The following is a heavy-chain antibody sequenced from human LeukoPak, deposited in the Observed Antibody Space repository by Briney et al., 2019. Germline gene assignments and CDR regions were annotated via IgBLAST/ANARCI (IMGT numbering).Heavy chain of an antibody. V-gene: IGHV3-7*03. CDR3: AKEGRSLQTY. CDR1: GFMFSSNW. Sequence: PGGSLSLSCAASGFMFSSNWMSGVRLAPGKGLEWVADIKEDGTETYYVDSVKGRFTISRDNAKNSLYLQMNSLRVEDTAVYYCAKEGRSLQTYWGQGTLVTVSS. D-gene: IGHD5-24*01. CDR2: IKEDGTET. J-gene: IGHJ4*02.